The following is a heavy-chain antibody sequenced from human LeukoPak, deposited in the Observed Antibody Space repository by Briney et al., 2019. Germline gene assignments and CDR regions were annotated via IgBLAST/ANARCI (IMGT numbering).Heavy chain of an antibody. CDR1: GFTSSSYS. V-gene: IGHV3-48*01. CDR2: ISSSSSTI. CDR3: ARGEDIVVVPAALAFDI. D-gene: IGHD2-2*01. J-gene: IGHJ3*02. Sequence: PGGSLRLSCAASGFTSSSYSMNWVRQAPGKGLEWVSYISSSSSTIYYADSVKGRFTISRDNAKNSLYLQMNSLRAEDTAVYYCARGEDIVVVPAALAFDIWGQGTMVTVSS.